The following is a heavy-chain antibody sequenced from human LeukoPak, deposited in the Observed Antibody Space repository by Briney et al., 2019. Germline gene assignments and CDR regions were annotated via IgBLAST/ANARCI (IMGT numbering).Heavy chain of an antibody. Sequence: SETLSLTCTVSGGSISSGGYYWGWIRQHPGKGLEWIGYIYYSGSTYYNPSLKSRVTISVDTSKNQFSLKLSSVTAADTAVYYCARPRSGSSGLDFDYWGQGTLVTVSS. D-gene: IGHD3-10*01. CDR3: ARPRSGSSGLDFDY. V-gene: IGHV4-31*03. CDR2: IYYSGST. CDR1: GGSISSGGYY. J-gene: IGHJ4*02.